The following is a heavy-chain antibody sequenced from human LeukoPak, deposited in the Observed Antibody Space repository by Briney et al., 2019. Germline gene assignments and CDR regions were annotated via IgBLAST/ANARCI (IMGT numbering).Heavy chain of an antibody. V-gene: IGHV3-23*01. CDR2: ISGSGGST. D-gene: IGHD3-3*01. J-gene: IGHJ5*02. CDR1: GFTFSSYA. Sequence: GGSLRLSCAASGFTFSSYAMSWVRQAPGKGVEWVSAISGSGGSTYYAASVKGRFTISRDNSKNTLYLQMNSLRAEDTAVYYCANGGPLNWFDPWGQGTLVTVSS. CDR3: ANGGPLNWFDP.